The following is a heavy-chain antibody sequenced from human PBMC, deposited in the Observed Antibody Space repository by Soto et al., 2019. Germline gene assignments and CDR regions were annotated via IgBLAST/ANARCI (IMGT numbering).Heavy chain of an antibody. J-gene: IGHJ4*02. CDR3: ARNHLYGSGSYFAY. D-gene: IGHD3-10*01. Sequence: SETLSLTCTVSGGSISSGGYYWSWIRQHPGTGLEWIGHISYSGSTYYNPSLKSRVTISVDTSKNQFSLKLSSVTAADTAVYYCARNHLYGSGSYFAYWGQGTLVTVSS. CDR2: ISYSGST. CDR1: GGSISSGGYY. V-gene: IGHV4-30-4*01.